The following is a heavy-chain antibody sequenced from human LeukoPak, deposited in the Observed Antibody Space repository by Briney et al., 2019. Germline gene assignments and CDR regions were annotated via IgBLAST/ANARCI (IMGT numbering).Heavy chain of an antibody. V-gene: IGHV3-7*01. CDR3: ARDLDYGERIGAFDI. D-gene: IGHD4-17*01. CDR2: IKQDGSEK. J-gene: IGHJ3*02. Sequence: GGSLRLSCAASGFTFSDYYMSWIRQAPGKGLEWVADIKQDGSEKYYVDSVKGRFTISRDNAKNSLYLQMNSLRAEDTAVYYCARDLDYGERIGAFDIWGQGTMVTVSS. CDR1: GFTFSDYY.